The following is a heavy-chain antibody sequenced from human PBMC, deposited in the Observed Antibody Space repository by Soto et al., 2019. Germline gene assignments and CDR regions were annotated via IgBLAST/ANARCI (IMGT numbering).Heavy chain of an antibody. D-gene: IGHD3-3*01. Sequence: PSETLSLTCTVSGGSISSYYWSWIRQPPGKGLEWIGYIYYSGSTNYNPSLKSRVTISVDTSKNQFSLKLSSVTAADTAVYYCARGSLYYDFWSGYYHTPPSFDYWGQGTLVTVSS. J-gene: IGHJ4*02. CDR1: GGSISSYY. V-gene: IGHV4-59*01. CDR2: IYYSGST. CDR3: ARGSLYYDFWSGYYHTPPSFDY.